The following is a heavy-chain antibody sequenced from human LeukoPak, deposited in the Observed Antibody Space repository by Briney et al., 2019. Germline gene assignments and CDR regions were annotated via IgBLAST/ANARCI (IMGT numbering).Heavy chain of an antibody. V-gene: IGHV3-21*01. D-gene: IGHD3-10*01. Sequence: AGGSLRLSCAASGFTFSSYSMNWVRQAPGKGLEWVTSISSSSSYIYYADSVKGRFTISRDNAKNSLYLQMNSLRAEDTAVYYCARDQSGSYYMGWRYYYGMDVWGQGTTVTVSS. CDR1: GFTFSSYS. CDR2: ISSSSSYI. J-gene: IGHJ6*02. CDR3: ARDQSGSYYMGWRYYYGMDV.